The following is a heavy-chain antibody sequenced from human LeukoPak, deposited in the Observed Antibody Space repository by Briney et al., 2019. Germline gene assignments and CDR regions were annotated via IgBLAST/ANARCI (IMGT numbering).Heavy chain of an antibody. D-gene: IGHD3-10*01. CDR3: ARYRVRGVPSSYYGMDV. J-gene: IGHJ6*02. CDR2: INHSGST. CDR1: GGSFSGYY. Sequence: KSSETLSLTCAVYGGSFSGYYWSWIRQPPGKGLEWIGEINHSGSTNYNPSHKSRVTISVDTSKNQFSLKLSSVTAADTAVYYCARYRVRGVPSSYYGMDVWGQGTTVTVSS. V-gene: IGHV4-34*01.